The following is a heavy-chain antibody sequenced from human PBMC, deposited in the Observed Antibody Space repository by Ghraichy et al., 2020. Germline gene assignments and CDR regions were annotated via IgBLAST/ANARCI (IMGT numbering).Heavy chain of an antibody. CDR3: ARDRSSSWSGHYYYYGLDV. Sequence: ASVKVSCKASGYTFSDYYIHWVRQPPGQGLEWMGWINPNSGATNYAQNFQGRVTLTRDTSTSTGYLELSRLTSDYTAVYYCARDRSSSWSGHYYYYGLDVWGQGTTVTVSS. D-gene: IGHD6-13*01. CDR1: GYTFSDYY. CDR2: INPNSGAT. V-gene: IGHV1-2*02. J-gene: IGHJ6*02.